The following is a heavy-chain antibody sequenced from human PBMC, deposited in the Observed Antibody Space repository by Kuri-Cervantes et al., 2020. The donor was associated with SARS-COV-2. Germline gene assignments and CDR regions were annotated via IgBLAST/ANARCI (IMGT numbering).Heavy chain of an antibody. V-gene: IGHV3-49*04. CDR3: SGYVAY. J-gene: IGHJ4*02. Sequence: GGSLRLSCAASGFTFSNAWMSWVRQAPGKGLEWVGFIRSKAYGGTTEYAASVKGRFTISRDDSKSIAYLQMNSLKTEDTAVYYCSGYVAYWGQGTLVTVSS. CDR1: GFTFSNAW. D-gene: IGHD3-22*01. CDR2: IRSKAYGGTT.